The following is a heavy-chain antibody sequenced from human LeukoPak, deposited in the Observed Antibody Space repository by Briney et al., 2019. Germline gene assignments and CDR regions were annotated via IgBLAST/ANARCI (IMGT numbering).Heavy chain of an antibody. CDR1: GNSFTSYW. D-gene: IGHD6-19*01. J-gene: IGHJ3*02. Sequence: GESLKISCKGSGNSFTSYWIGWVRQMPGKGLEWMGIIYPGDSDTRYSPSFQGQVTISADKSISTAYLQWSSLKASDTAMYYCARHGPVAGSPDAFGIWGQGTMVTVSS. CDR2: IYPGDSDT. CDR3: ARHGPVAGSPDAFGI. V-gene: IGHV5-51*01.